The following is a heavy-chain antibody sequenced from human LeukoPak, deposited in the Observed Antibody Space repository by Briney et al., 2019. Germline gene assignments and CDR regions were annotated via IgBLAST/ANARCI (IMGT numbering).Heavy chain of an antibody. CDR1: GYTFTSYD. D-gene: IGHD3-3*01. J-gene: IGHJ4*02. V-gene: IGHV1-8*01. Sequence: ASVKVSCKASGYTFTSYDINWVRQATGQGLEWMGRMNPNSGNTGYAQKFQGRVTMTRNTSISTAYMELSSLRSEDTAVYYCASTNYDFWSGYWGGFDYWGQGTLVTVSS. CDR3: ASTNYDFWSGYWGGFDY. CDR2: MNPNSGNT.